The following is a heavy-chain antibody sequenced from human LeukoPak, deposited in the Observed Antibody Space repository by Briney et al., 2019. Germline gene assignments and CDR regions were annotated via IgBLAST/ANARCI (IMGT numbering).Heavy chain of an antibody. CDR2: IKQDGSEK. D-gene: IGHD3-16*02. CDR1: GFTFSSYW. CDR3: ARDDDDYVWGSYRLPVH. J-gene: IGHJ4*02. Sequence: GGSLRLSCVTSGFTFSSYWMSWVRQAPGKGLEWVANIKQDGSEKYYVDSVKGRFTISRDNAKNSLYLQMNSLRAEDTAVYYCARDDDDYVWGSYRLPVHWGQGTLVTVSS. V-gene: IGHV3-7*01.